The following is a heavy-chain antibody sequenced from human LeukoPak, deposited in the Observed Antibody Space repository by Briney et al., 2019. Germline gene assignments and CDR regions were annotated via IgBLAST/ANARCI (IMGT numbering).Heavy chain of an antibody. D-gene: IGHD6-13*01. Sequence: GGSLRLSCAVSGFTFSPYSMHWVRQAPGKGLDWVAFMSYDGTSKYYADSVKGRFTISRDNSKNTLYLQMNSLRAEDTAVYYCARGGGSSWSPLDYWGQGTLVTVSS. J-gene: IGHJ4*02. V-gene: IGHV3-30-3*01. CDR1: GFTFSPYS. CDR3: ARGGGSSWSPLDY. CDR2: MSYDGTSK.